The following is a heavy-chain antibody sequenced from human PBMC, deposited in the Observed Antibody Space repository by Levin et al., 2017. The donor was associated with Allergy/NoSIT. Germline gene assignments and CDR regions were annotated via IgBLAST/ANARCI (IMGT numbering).Heavy chain of an antibody. CDR2: INYSGST. J-gene: IGHJ4*02. V-gene: IGHV4-34*01. D-gene: IGHD2-15*01. CDR3: TRVEDCGGGSCPTY. CDR1: GGSFSGYY. Sequence: SETLSLTCAVYGGSFSGYYWSWIRQPPRKGLEWIGEINYSGSTNYNPSLKSRVSISVDTSKNQFSLKLSSVTAADTAVYYCTRVEDCGGGSCPTYWGQGTLVTVSS.